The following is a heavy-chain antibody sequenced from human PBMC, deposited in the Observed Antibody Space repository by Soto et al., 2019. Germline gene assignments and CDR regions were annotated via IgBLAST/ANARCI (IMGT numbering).Heavy chain of an antibody. CDR1: GFTFSSYG. D-gene: IGHD3-22*01. CDR2: ISYDGSNK. J-gene: IGHJ4*02. Sequence: GGSLRLSCAASGFTFSSYGMHWVRQAPGKGLEWVAVISYDGSNKYYADSVKGRFTISRDNSKNTLYLQMNSLRAEDTAVYYCAKVSYYYDSSGYFDYWGQGTLVTVSS. CDR3: AKVSYYYDSSGYFDY. V-gene: IGHV3-30*18.